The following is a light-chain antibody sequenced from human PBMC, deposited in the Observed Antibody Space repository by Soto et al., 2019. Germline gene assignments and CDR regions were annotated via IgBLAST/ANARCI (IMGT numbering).Light chain of an antibody. CDR1: QGIRDG. Sequence: AIQMTQSPSSLSASVGDRVTITCRASQGIRDGLAWYQQKPGRAPRLLIYDASTLQDGVPSRFSGSGSGTDFTLIISGLQAEDFATYYCLQHYSYPFPFGQGTLPAIK. J-gene: IGKJ5*01. V-gene: IGKV1-6*01. CDR3: LQHYSYPFP. CDR2: DAS.